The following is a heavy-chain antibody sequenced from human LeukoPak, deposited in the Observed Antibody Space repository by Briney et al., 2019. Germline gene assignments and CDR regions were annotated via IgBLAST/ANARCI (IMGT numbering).Heavy chain of an antibody. Sequence: SGGSLRLSCAASGFTFSSYGMHWVRQAPGKGLEWVAVISYDGSNKYYADSVKGRFTISRDNSKNTLYLQMNSLGAEDTAIYYCAKVLVGATSRFDYWGQGTLVTVSS. V-gene: IGHV3-30*18. J-gene: IGHJ4*02. CDR2: ISYDGSNK. D-gene: IGHD1-26*01. CDR1: GFTFSSYG. CDR3: AKVLVGATSRFDY.